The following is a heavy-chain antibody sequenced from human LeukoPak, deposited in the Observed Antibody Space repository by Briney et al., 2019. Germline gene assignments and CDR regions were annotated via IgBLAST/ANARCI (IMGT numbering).Heavy chain of an antibody. D-gene: IGHD3-22*01. V-gene: IGHV3-53*01. CDR2: IYSGGTT. J-gene: IGHJ4*02. CDR3: ESQTYYYGSSGYYPGGIDY. CDR1: GFTVSSNS. Sequence: GGSLRLSCAASGFTVSSNSMSWVRHAPGKGLEWVSLIYSGGTTYYAGSVKGRFTISRDNSKNTLYLQMNSLRAEETAVFYGESQTYYYGSSGYYPGGIDYWGQGTLVTVSS.